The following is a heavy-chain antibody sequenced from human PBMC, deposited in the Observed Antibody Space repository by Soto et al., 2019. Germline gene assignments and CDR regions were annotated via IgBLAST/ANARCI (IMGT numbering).Heavy chain of an antibody. CDR2: ISYDGSNK. Sequence: VRLSCAASGFTFSSYAMHWVRQAPGKGLEWVAVISYDGSNKYYADSVKGRFTISRDNSKNTLYLQMNSLRAEDTAVYYCASALGEWLRPFGYWGQGTLVTVSS. CDR1: GFTFSSYA. J-gene: IGHJ4*02. CDR3: ASALGEWLRPFGY. V-gene: IGHV3-30-3*01. D-gene: IGHD5-18*01.